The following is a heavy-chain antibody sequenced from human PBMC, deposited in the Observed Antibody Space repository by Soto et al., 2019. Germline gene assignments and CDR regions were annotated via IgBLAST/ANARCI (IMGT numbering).Heavy chain of an antibody. CDR3: GGGGVGTLIFGY. Sequence: GGSLRLSCAPSGFTFSTYWMTWVRQAPGKGLEWVANIKHDGSEKNYGDSVKGRFTISRDNARDSLYLQMNSLTVEDTAVYYCGGGGVGTLIFGYWGQGTLVTVSS. CDR1: GFTFSTYW. V-gene: IGHV3-7*04. CDR2: IKHDGSEK. J-gene: IGHJ4*02. D-gene: IGHD1-26*01.